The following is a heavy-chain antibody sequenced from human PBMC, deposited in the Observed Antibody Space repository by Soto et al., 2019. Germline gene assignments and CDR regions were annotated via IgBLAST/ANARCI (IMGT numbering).Heavy chain of an antibody. Sequence: PGASLRISCAASGFTFDDYTMHWVHQAPGKGLEWVSLISWDGGSSYYADSVKGRFTISRDNSKNSLYLQMNSQRTEDTALYYCAKDMVRGALDYWGQGTLVTVSS. J-gene: IGHJ4*02. CDR3: AKDMVRGALDY. V-gene: IGHV3-43*01. CDR1: GFTFDDYT. D-gene: IGHD3-10*01. CDR2: ISWDGGSS.